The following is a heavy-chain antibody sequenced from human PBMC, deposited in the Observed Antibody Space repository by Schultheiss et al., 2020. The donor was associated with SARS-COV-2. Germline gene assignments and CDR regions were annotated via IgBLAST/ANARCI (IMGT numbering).Heavy chain of an antibody. Sequence: GGSLRLSCAASGFTFSSYWMHWVRQAPGKGLEWVSGISWNSGSIGYADSVKGRFTISRDNAKNSLYLQMNSLRAEDTAVYYCAREGFYYGSGSYYGMDVWGQGTTVTVSS. J-gene: IGHJ6*02. CDR1: GFTFSSYW. V-gene: IGHV3-9*01. CDR3: AREGFYYGSGSYYGMDV. CDR2: ISWNSGSI. D-gene: IGHD3-10*01.